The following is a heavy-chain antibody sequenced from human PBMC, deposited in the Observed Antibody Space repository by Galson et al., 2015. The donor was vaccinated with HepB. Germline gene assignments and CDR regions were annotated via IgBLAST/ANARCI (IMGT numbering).Heavy chain of an antibody. Sequence: SLRLSCAASGFTVSSNYMSWVRQAPGKGLEWVSVIYYGGRTYYADSVKGRFTISRDNFKNTVYLQMNSLSGEDTAVYHCARDRWPSGAFDIWGQGTMVTVSS. CDR1: GFTVSSNY. J-gene: IGHJ3*02. CDR2: IYYGGRT. CDR3: ARDRWPSGAFDI. D-gene: IGHD4-23*01. V-gene: IGHV3-66*01.